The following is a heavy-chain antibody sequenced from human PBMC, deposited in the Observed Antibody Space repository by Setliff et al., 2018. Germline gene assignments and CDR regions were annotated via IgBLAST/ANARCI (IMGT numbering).Heavy chain of an antibody. V-gene: IGHV3-49*04. Sequence: GGSLRLSCTASGFTFGDYAMSWVRQAPGKGLEWVGFIRSKAYGGTTEYAASVKGRFTISRDDSKSIAYLQMNSLKTEDTAVYYCTRVGRQLVYYYYGMDVWGQGTTVTVFS. CDR2: IRSKAYGGTT. CDR1: GFTFGDYA. D-gene: IGHD6-13*01. CDR3: TRVGRQLVYYYYGMDV. J-gene: IGHJ6*02.